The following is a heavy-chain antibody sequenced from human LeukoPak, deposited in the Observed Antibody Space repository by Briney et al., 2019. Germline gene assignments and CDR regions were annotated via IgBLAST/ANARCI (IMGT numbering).Heavy chain of an antibody. CDR2: IILIFGIA. V-gene: IGHV1-69*04. J-gene: IGHJ4*02. D-gene: IGHD3-22*01. CDR3: ARPYYYDSSGYYYFDY. Sequence: GASVKVSCKASGGTFSSYAISWVRQAPGQGLEWMGRIILIFGIANYAQKFQGRVTITADKSTSTAYMELSSLRSEDTAVYYCARPYYYDSSGYYYFDYWGQGTLVTVS. CDR1: GGTFSSYA.